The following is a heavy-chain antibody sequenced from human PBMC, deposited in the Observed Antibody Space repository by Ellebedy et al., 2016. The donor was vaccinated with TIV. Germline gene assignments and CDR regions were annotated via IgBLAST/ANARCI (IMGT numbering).Heavy chain of an antibody. CDR3: ARATSYSGADY. Sequence: GGSLRLSCAASGFTFSSYSMNWVRQAPGKGLEWVAVIWYDGSNKYYADSVKGRFTISRDNSKNTLYLQMNSLRAEDTAVYYCARATSYSGADYWGQGTLVTVSS. CDR2: IWYDGSNK. CDR1: GFTFSSYS. V-gene: IGHV3-33*08. D-gene: IGHD3-10*01. J-gene: IGHJ4*02.